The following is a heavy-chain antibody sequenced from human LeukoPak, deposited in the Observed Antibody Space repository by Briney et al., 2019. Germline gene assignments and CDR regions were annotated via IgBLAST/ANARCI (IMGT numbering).Heavy chain of an antibody. CDR1: GFTFSSYA. CDR2: ISGSGGST. V-gene: IGHV3-23*01. CDR3: ARLARDSSGYYFGY. D-gene: IGHD3-22*01. Sequence: TGGSLRLSCAASGFTFSSYAMSWVRQAPGKGLEWVSAISGSGGSTYYADSVKGRFTISRDNSRNTLYLQMNSLRAEDTAVYYCARLARDSSGYYFGYWGQGTLVTVSS. J-gene: IGHJ4*02.